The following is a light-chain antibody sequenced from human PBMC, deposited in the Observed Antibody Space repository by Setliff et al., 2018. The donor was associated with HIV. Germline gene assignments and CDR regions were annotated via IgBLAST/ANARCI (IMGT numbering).Light chain of an antibody. Sequence: QSALAQPASVPGPPGQSITISCTGTTSDIGAFNFVSWYQQHPGKAPKLIIYEVNYRPSGVSTRFSGSKSGNTASLTISGLQAEDEADYYCNSYRSRSTYVFGTGTKVTVL. CDR2: EVN. CDR3: NSYRSRSTYV. CDR1: TSDIGAFNF. J-gene: IGLJ1*01. V-gene: IGLV2-14*01.